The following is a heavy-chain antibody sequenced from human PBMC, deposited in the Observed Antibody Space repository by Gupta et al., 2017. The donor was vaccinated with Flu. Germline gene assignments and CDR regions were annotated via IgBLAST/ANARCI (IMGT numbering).Heavy chain of an antibody. D-gene: IGHD5-12*01. CDR3: ARSVQYSGYDSYFDY. J-gene: IGHJ4*02. CDR1: GGSISSGGYY. CDR2: IYYSGST. V-gene: IGHV4-31*03. Sequence: QVQLQESGPGLVKPSQTLSLTCTVSGGSISSGGYYWSWIRQHPGKGLEWIGYIYYSGSTYYNPSLKSRVTISVDTSKNQFSLKLSSVTAADTAVYYCARSVQYSGYDSYFDYWGQGTLVTVSS.